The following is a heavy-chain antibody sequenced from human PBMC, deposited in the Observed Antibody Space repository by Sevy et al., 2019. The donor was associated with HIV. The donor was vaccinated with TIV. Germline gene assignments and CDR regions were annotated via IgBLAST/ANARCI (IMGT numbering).Heavy chain of an antibody. Sequence: ASVKVSCKASGGTFSSYAISWVRQAPGQGLEWMGGIIPIFGTANYAQKFQGRVTITADESTSTAYMELSSLRSEDTAVYYCARSAGYSYVPYYFDYWGQGTLFTVSS. CDR1: GGTFSSYA. D-gene: IGHD5-18*01. V-gene: IGHV1-69*13. CDR2: IIPIFGTA. J-gene: IGHJ4*02. CDR3: ARSAGYSYVPYYFDY.